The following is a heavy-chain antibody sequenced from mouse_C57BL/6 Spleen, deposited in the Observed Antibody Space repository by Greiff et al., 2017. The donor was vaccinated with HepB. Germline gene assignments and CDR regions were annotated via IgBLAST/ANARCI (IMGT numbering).Heavy chain of an antibody. J-gene: IGHJ2*01. CDR2: INPNNGGT. CDR3: ARYLIDYGRGIFDY. Sequence: EVQLQQSGPELVKPGASVKISCKASGYTFTDYYMNWVKQSHGKSLEWIGDINPNNGGTSYNQKFKGKATLTVDKSSSTASMELRSLTSEDSAVSYCARYLIDYGRGIFDYWGQGTTLTVSS. V-gene: IGHV1-26*01. CDR1: GYTFTDYY. D-gene: IGHD1-1*01.